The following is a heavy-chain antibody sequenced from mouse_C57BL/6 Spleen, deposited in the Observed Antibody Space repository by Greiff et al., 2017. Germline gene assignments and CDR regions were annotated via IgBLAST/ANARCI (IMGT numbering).Heavy chain of an antibody. CDR1: GYTFTSYW. CDR3: TRHGVRGTVVHFDY. V-gene: IGHV1-5*01. D-gene: IGHD1-1*01. CDR2: IYPGNSDT. J-gene: IGHJ2*01. Sequence: EVQLQQSGTVLARPGASVKMSCKTSGYTFTSYWMHWVKQRPGQGLEWIGAIYPGNSDTSYNQKFKGKAKLTAVTSASTAYMELSSLTNADSAVYYCTRHGVRGTVVHFDYWGQGTTLTVSS.